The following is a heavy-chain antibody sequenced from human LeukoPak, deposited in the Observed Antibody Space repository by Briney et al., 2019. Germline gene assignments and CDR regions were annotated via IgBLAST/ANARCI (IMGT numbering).Heavy chain of an antibody. CDR3: ARGRSGYYCFDY. CDR1: GFTFSNAW. V-gene: IGHV3-30-3*01. CDR2: ISFDGSNK. J-gene: IGHJ4*02. D-gene: IGHD3-22*01. Sequence: GGSLRLSCATSGFTFSNAWMHWVRQAPGKGLEWVAVISFDGSNKYYADSVKGRFTISRDNSRNTLYLQMNSLRAEDTAVYFCARGRSGYYCFDYWGQGTLVTVSS.